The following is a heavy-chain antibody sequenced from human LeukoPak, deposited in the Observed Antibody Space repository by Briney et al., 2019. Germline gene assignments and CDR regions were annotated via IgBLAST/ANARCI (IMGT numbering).Heavy chain of an antibody. CDR1: GGTFSSYT. CDR3: ARAVSYIAAAGTGRDY. V-gene: IGHV1-46*01. J-gene: IGHJ4*02. D-gene: IGHD6-13*01. Sequence: GTSVKVSCKASGGTFSSYTISWVRQAPGQGLEWMGIINPSGGSTSYAQKFQGRVTMTRDTSTSTVYMELSSLRSEDTAVYYCARAVSYIAAAGTGRDYWGQGTLVTVSS. CDR2: INPSGGST.